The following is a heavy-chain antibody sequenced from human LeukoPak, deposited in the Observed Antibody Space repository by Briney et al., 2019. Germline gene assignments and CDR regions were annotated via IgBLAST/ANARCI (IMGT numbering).Heavy chain of an antibody. CDR2: IQPGDSDT. D-gene: IGHD3-22*01. CDR1: GYRFTRYW. Sequence: GESLKISCKTSGYRFTRYWIGWVRQLPGKGLEWMGIIQPGDSDTRYSPSFQGQVTISVDKSITTAYLQWSSLKASDTAMYYCARQYSSGSFDPWGQGTLVTVSS. J-gene: IGHJ5*02. V-gene: IGHV5-51*01. CDR3: ARQYSSGSFDP.